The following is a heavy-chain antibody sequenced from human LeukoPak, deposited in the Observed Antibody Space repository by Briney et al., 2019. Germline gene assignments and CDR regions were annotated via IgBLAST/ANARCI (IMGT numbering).Heavy chain of an antibody. Sequence: GGSLRLSCAASGFTFSSYSMNWVRQAPGKGLEWVSSISSSSSYIYYADSVKGRFTISRDNAKNSLYLQMNSLRAEDTAVYYCARGDKTAAGKTPPFDYWGQGTLVTVSS. J-gene: IGHJ4*02. D-gene: IGHD6-13*01. CDR2: ISSSSSYI. CDR3: ARGDKTAAGKTPPFDY. CDR1: GFTFSSYS. V-gene: IGHV3-21*01.